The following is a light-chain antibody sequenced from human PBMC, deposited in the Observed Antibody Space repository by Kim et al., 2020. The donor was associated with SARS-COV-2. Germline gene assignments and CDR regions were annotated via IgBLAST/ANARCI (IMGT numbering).Light chain of an antibody. CDR1: NRDVGGYNY. V-gene: IGLV2-14*04. J-gene: IGLJ1*01. CDR2: DVD. Sequence: GQSITIFSTGTNRDVGGYNYVSWFQQRPGKAPKLMIYDVDQRPSGVSNRFSGSKSGNTASQTISGLQAEDEADYYCSSYTSNSTYVFGTGTKVTVL. CDR3: SSYTSNSTYV.